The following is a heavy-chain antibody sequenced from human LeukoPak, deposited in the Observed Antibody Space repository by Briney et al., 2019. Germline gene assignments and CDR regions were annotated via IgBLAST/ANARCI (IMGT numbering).Heavy chain of an antibody. CDR2: FYHSGST. V-gene: IGHV4-38-2*02. CDR1: GYSISTGYY. Sequence: SETLSLTCTVSGYSISTGYYWDWIRQPPGKGLEWIGTFYHSGSTYYNPSLKSRVTISVDTSKNQFSLKLSSVTAADTAVYYCARDWRSGSYYDWGQGTLVTVSS. CDR3: ARDWRSGSYYD. J-gene: IGHJ4*02. D-gene: IGHD1-26*01.